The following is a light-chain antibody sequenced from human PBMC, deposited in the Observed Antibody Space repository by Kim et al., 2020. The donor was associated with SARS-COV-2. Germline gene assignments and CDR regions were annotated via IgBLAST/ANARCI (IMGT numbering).Light chain of an antibody. V-gene: IGLV3-25*03. Sequence: VSPGQTARITCSGDTLPEKQPYWYQQKSGQAPLLVIYKDNERPSGIPGRFSGSSSGTTVTLTISGVQAEDDADYYCQSADGSGTYVFGTGTKVTVL. CDR3: QSADGSGTYV. CDR2: KDN. J-gene: IGLJ1*01. CDR1: TLPEKQ.